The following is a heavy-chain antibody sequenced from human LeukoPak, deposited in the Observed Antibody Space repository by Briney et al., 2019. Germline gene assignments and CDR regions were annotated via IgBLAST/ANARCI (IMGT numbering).Heavy chain of an antibody. J-gene: IGHJ4*02. CDR1: GFTFSNSA. V-gene: IGHV3-21*01. CDR2: INNVASHI. CDR3: ARDPTHYLRYGYFDS. D-gene: IGHD2/OR15-2a*01. Sequence: GGSLRLSCAASGFTFSNSAMNWVRQAPGKGLEWVSSINNVASHIYYAESVKGRFTISRDNAKNSVSLQMNNLRAEDTAVYYCARDPTHYLRYGYFDSWGQGILVTVSS.